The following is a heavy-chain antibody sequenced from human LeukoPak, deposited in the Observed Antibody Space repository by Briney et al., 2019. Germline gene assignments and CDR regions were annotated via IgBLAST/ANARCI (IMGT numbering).Heavy chain of an antibody. CDR2: IWHDGSNK. V-gene: IGHV3-33*06. J-gene: IGHJ4*02. CDR1: GFTFRSYG. Sequence: GRSLRLSCEASGFTFRSYGMHWVRQAPGKGLEWVAVIWHDGSNKYYADSVKGRFTISRDNSKNTLYLQMNSLRAEDTAVYYCAKSVVVIVPHEFDYWGQGTLVTVSS. D-gene: IGHD3-3*01. CDR3: AKSVVVIVPHEFDY.